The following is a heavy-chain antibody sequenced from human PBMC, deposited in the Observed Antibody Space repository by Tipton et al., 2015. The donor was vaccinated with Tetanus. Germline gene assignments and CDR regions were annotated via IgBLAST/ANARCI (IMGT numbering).Heavy chain of an antibody. D-gene: IGHD1-14*01. CDR3: ARQPGTRRGYLPAIDG. Sequence: QLVQSGAEVKNPGSSVRVSCKASGGILNNYAISWVRQAPGQGLEWMGGIIIVFSSSNYAQKFQGRVTITADKSTSTVYLGLSNLSPEDTAVYFFARQPGTRRGYLPAIDGWGRGAPVTV. V-gene: IGHV1-69*06. CDR2: IIIVFSSS. CDR1: GGILNNYA. J-gene: IGHJ6*02.